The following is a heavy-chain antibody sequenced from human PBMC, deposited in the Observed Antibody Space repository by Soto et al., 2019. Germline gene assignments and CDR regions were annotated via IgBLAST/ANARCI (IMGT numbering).Heavy chain of an antibody. Sequence: QLQLQESGSGLVKPSQTLSLTCAVSGGSISSGGYSWSWIRQPPGKGLEWIGYIYHSGSTYYNPSLKSRVTISVDRSKNQFSLKLSSVTAADTAVYYGARAIGWFGELLGGYYFDYWGQGTLVTVSS. J-gene: IGHJ4*02. CDR2: IYHSGST. CDR1: GGSISSGGYS. CDR3: ARAIGWFGELLGGYYFDY. D-gene: IGHD3-10*01. V-gene: IGHV4-30-2*01.